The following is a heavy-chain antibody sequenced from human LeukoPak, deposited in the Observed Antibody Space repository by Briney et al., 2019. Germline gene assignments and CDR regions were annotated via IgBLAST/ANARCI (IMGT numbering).Heavy chain of an antibody. CDR2: ITSSSSYR. D-gene: IGHD2-8*02. Sequence: GGSLRLSCAASEFMLSDYSMNWVRQAPGKGLEWVSSITSSSSYRYYADSMRGRFTVSRDNAKNSVSLQMNNLRAEDTAVYYCARDGRYCSGGICYAAFDLWGQGTVVTVSS. CDR3: ARDGRYCSGGICYAAFDL. CDR1: EFMLSDYS. V-gene: IGHV3-21*01. J-gene: IGHJ3*01.